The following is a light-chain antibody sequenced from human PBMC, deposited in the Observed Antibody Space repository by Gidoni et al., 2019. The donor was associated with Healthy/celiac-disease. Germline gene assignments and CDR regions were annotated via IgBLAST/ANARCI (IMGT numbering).Light chain of an antibody. CDR3: QQYNNWPWA. J-gene: IGKJ1*01. Sequence: EIVMTQSPATLSVSPGERATLSCRASQSVSSNLAWYQQKPGKAPRLLIYGASPRATGIPARFSGSGSGTEFTLTISSLQSEDFAVYYCQQYNNWPWAFGQGTKVEIK. CDR2: GAS. CDR1: QSVSSN. V-gene: IGKV3-15*01.